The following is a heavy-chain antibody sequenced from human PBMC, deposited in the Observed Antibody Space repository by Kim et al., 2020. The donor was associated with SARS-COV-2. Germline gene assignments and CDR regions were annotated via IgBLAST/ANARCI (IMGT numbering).Heavy chain of an antibody. V-gene: IGHV3-7*01. J-gene: IGHJ4*02. Sequence: GGSLRLACVASGFTFSTFWISWVRQAPAKGLEGVANINQHGSETKYVDSVKGRFTICRDNGKDSVYLQRNNLRAEDRAVYYCARDAWAQGWTDGFDYWCQVTLVNVSS. CDR3: ARDAWAQGWTDGFDY. D-gene: IGHD1-26*01. CDR1: GFTFSTFW. CDR2: INQHGSET.